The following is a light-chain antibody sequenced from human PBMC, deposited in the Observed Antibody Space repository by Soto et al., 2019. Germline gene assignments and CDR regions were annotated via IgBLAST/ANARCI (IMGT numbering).Light chain of an antibody. Sequence: EIVLTQSPGTLSLSPGVRATLSCRASQSVSSRLAWYQQKPGQAPRLLISGASSRATGIPDRFSGSGSGTDFTLTISRLEPEDFALYYCQHYGTSPITFGQGTRLEIK. CDR2: GAS. J-gene: IGKJ5*01. CDR1: QSVSSR. V-gene: IGKV3-20*01. CDR3: QHYGTSPIT.